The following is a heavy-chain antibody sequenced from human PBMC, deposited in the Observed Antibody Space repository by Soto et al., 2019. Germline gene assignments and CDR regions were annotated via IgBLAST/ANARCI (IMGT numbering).Heavy chain of an antibody. CDR2: TYYRSKWYN. J-gene: IGHJ6*02. D-gene: IGHD2-2*01. V-gene: IGHV6-1*01. CDR1: GDSVSSNSAA. CDR3: ARVAPSTSRNYGVGMDV. Sequence: QVPLQQSGPGLVKPSQTLSLTCAISGDSVSSNSAAWNWIRQSPLRGLEWLGRTYYRSKWYNDYAVSVNSPITINPDTSKNQFSLQLNSVTPEDTAVYYCARVAPSTSRNYGVGMDVWGQGTTVTVSS.